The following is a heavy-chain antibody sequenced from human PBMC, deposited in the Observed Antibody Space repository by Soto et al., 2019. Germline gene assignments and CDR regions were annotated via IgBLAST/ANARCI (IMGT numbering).Heavy chain of an antibody. J-gene: IGHJ5*02. CDR2: IIPIFGTA. Sequence: ASVKVSCKASGGTFSSYAISWVRQAPGQGLEWMGGIIPIFGTANYAQKFQGRVTITADESTSTAYMELSSLRSEDTAVYYCARDRGYDFPNWFDPWGQGTLVTGSS. CDR1: GGTFSSYA. V-gene: IGHV1-69*13. CDR3: ARDRGYDFPNWFDP. D-gene: IGHD3-3*01.